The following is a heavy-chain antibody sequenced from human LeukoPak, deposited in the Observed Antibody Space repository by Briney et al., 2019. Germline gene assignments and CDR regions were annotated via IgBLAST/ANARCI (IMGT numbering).Heavy chain of an antibody. J-gene: IGHJ5*02. V-gene: IGHV1-2*02. Sequence: ASVKVSCKASGYTFTGHYMHWVRQAPGQGLEWMGWINPNSGGTNYAQKFQNRVTTTRDTSINTAYMELRSLRSDDTAVYACARDRLRRGDERTNWFDPWGQGTLVTVSS. CDR1: GYTFTGHY. CDR3: ARDRLRRGDERTNWFDP. CDR2: INPNSGGT. D-gene: IGHD5-24*01.